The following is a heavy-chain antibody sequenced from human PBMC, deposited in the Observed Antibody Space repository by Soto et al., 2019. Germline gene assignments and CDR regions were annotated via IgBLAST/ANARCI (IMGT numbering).Heavy chain of an antibody. D-gene: IGHD1-26*01. CDR2: IYYSGTT. Sequence: SETLSLTCNVSGASINSGDYFWGWVRQPPGKGLEWIGYIYYSGTTYYNPSLKSRVTISVDTSKNQFSLKLTSVTAVDTAVYYCARREIQGAIDSWGQGTLVTVSS. V-gene: IGHV4-30-4*01. CDR1: GASINSGDYF. CDR3: ARREIQGAIDS. J-gene: IGHJ4*02.